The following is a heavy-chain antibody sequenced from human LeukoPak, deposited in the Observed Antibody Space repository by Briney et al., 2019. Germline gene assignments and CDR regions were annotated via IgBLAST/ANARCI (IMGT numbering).Heavy chain of an antibody. V-gene: IGHV3-66*01. CDR1: GFTVSSNY. CDR2: IYSGGST. CDR3: ARRFGSGPSDY. D-gene: IGHD2-15*01. Sequence: GGSLRLSCAASGFTVSSNYMSWVRQAPGKGLEWVSVIYSGGSTYYADSVKGRFTISRDNSKNTLYLQMGDLRPEDMAVYYCARRFGSGPSDYWGQGTLVTVSS. J-gene: IGHJ4*02.